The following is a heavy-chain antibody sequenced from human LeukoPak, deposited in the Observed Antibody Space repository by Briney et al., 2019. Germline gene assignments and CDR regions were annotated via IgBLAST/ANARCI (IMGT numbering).Heavy chain of an antibody. Sequence: SVKVSCKASGGTFSSYAISWVRQAPGQGLEWMGGIIPIFGTANYAQKFQGRVTITADKSTSTAYMELSSLRSEDTAVYYCARDERGYSGARQFDYWGQGTLVTVSS. CDR3: ARDERGYSGARQFDY. J-gene: IGHJ4*02. D-gene: IGHD1-26*01. V-gene: IGHV1-69*06. CDR1: GGTFSSYA. CDR2: IIPIFGTA.